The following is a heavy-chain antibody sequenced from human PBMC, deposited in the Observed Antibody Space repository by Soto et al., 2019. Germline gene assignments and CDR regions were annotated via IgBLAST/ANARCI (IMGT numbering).Heavy chain of an antibody. Sequence: GGALRLSCVASGFTVSSKYMSWVRQASWKGLEWVSVIYSGGSTYYADSVKGRFTISRDNSKNTLYLQMNSLRAEVTAVYYCSIQWYIVATYGMDVWGQGTTVTVSS. D-gene: IGHD5-12*01. J-gene: IGHJ6*02. CDR1: GFTVSSKY. CDR3: SIQWYIVATYGMDV. V-gene: IGHV3-66*01. CDR2: IYSGGST.